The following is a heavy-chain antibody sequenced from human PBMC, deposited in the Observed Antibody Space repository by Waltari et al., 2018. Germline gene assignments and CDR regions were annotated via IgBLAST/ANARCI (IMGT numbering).Heavy chain of an antibody. Sequence: QVQLVESGGGGVQPGRSLRLSCAASGFTFSNYGMHWVRQPPGKGLEWMAAIQYDGSRTYYADSEKGRLTISRDDSKNTLYLQMNSLRPEDTAVYYCARDDCHSPSCFGYWGQGTLVTVSS. CDR1: GFTFSNYG. J-gene: IGHJ4*02. CDR2: IQYDGSRT. D-gene: IGHD2-2*01. CDR3: ARDDCHSPSCFGY. V-gene: IGHV3-30*03.